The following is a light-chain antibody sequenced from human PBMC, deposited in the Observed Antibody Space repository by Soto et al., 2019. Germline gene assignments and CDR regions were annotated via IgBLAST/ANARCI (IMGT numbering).Light chain of an antibody. Sequence: DFQMTQSPSSLSASIGERVTITCRASQSIRTYLNWYQQKPGKAPQLLIYAASRLQSGVPSRFSGSGSGTDFTLTISSLQPEDFAPYYCQQSYSTMATFGQGTKVEIK. J-gene: IGKJ1*01. V-gene: IGKV1-39*01. CDR2: AAS. CDR1: QSIRTY. CDR3: QQSYSTMAT.